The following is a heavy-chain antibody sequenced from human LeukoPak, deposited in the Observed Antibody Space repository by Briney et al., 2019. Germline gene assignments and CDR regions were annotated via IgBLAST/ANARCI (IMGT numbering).Heavy chain of an antibody. CDR2: INGGGSTI. D-gene: IGHD3-22*01. CDR3: ARDAHYYDSSGYFRAPFEY. V-gene: IGHV3-48*03. Sequence: GGSLRLSCAASGFTFSSYEMNWVRQAPGKGLEWVSYINGGGSTIYYADSVKGRFTISRDNAKNSLYLQMSSLRAEDTAVYYCARDAHYYDSSGYFRAPFEYWGQGTLVTVSS. CDR1: GFTFSSYE. J-gene: IGHJ4*02.